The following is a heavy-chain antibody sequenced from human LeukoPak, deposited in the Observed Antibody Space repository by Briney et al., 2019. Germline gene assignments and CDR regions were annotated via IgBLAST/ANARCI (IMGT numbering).Heavy chain of an antibody. CDR3: ARDRAQGRVLRYFDWLYAFDI. V-gene: IGHV1-24*01. J-gene: IGHJ3*02. CDR2: FDPEDGET. D-gene: IGHD3-9*01. Sequence: ASVKVSCKVSGYTLTELSMHWVRQAPGKGLEWMGGFDPEDGETIYAQKFQGRVTMTEDTSTDTAYMELSSLRSEDTAVYYCARDRAQGRVLRYFDWLYAFDIWGQGTMVTVSS. CDR1: GYTLTELS.